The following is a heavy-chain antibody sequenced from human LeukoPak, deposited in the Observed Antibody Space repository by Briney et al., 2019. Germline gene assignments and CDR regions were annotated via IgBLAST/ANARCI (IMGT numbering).Heavy chain of an antibody. CDR3: AREPYCSSTSCYGSNWFDP. CDR1: GYTFTGYA. J-gene: IGHJ5*02. CDR2: INTNTGNP. D-gene: IGHD2-2*01. V-gene: IGHV7-4-1*02. Sequence: ASVKVSCKASGYTFTGYAMNWVRQAPGQGLEWMGWINTNTGNPTYAQGFTGRFVFSLDTSVSTAYLQISSLKAEDTAVYYCAREPYCSSTSCYGSNWFDPWGQGTLVTVSS.